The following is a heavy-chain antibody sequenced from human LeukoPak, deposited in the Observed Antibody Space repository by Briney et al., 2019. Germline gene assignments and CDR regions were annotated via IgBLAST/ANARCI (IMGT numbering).Heavy chain of an antibody. Sequence: GGSLRLSCAASGFTFSGYDMSWVRQAPGKGLEWVSYTSSSSSTIYYADSVKSRFTISRDNAKNSLYLQMNSLRAEDTAVYYCAPRPRVVVSVRDIDYWGQGTLVTVSS. CDR2: TSSSSSTI. D-gene: IGHD3-22*01. V-gene: IGHV3-48*04. J-gene: IGHJ4*02. CDR3: APRPRVVVSVRDIDY. CDR1: GFTFSGYD.